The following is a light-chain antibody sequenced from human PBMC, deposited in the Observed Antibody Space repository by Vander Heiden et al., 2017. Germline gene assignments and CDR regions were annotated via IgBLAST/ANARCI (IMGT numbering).Light chain of an antibody. CDR3: PSYDSSLSGSV. J-gene: IGLJ3*02. CDR1: SSNIGAGYD. V-gene: IGLV1-40*01. CDR2: ATN. Sequence: QSVLTPPPSVSGAPGQRVTISCPGSSSNIGAGYDVHWYQRLPGTAPKLLIYATNHRPSGVPDRFSGSESGTSASLAITGLQAEDEADYYCPSYDSSLSGSVFGGGTKLTVL.